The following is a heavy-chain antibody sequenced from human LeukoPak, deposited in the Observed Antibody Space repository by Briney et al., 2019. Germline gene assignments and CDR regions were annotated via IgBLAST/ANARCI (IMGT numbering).Heavy chain of an antibody. D-gene: IGHD6-19*01. CDR3: ARITSSGWYAAGYYFDY. J-gene: IGHJ4*02. CDR2: IYFSGST. CDR1: GGSISSYY. V-gene: IGHV4-59*01. Sequence: PSETLSLTCTVSGGSISSYYWSWIRQPPGKGLEWIGYIYFSGSTNYNPSLKSRVTISVDTSKNQFSLKMSSVTAADTAVYYCARITSSGWYAAGYYFDYWGQGTLVTVSS.